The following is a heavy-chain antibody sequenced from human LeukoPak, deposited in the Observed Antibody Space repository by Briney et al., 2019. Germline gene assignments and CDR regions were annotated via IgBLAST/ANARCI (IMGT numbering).Heavy chain of an antibody. J-gene: IGHJ3*02. V-gene: IGHV3-7*01. CDR3: ARDGGGLGAFDI. D-gene: IGHD3-16*01. CDR1: GFTFRSYW. Sequence: GGSLRLSCAASGFTFRSYWMSWVRQAPGKGLEWVANIKQDGSEMYYVDSVKGRFTISRDNAKSSLYLHMNSLSAEDTAVYYCARDGGGLGAFDIWGQGTMVTVSS. CDR2: IKQDGSEM.